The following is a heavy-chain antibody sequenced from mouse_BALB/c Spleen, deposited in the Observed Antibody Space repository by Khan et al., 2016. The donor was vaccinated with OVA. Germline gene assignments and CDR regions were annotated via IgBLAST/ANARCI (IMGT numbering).Heavy chain of an antibody. CDR2: IWNDGST. CDR3: ARQPYDHANIMKY. J-gene: IGHJ4*01. D-gene: IGHD2-12*01. V-gene: IGHV2-6-1*01. CDR1: GFSLTNYG. Sequence: QVQLKESGPGLVAPSQSLSITCTISGFSLTNYGVHWGRQPLGKGMQWLVVIWNDGSTTYNSALKSRLTISKDNSTSKVFLKMNSLQTHDTTMYFSARQPYDHANIMKYWGQGTTVTVSS.